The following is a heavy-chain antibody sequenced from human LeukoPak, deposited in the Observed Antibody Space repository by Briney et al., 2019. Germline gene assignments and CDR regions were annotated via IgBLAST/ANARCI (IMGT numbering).Heavy chain of an antibody. V-gene: IGHV3-13*01. D-gene: IGHD3-22*01. J-gene: IGHJ4*02. Sequence: PGGSLRLSCAASGFTFSSYDMHWVHQATGKGLEWVSAIGTAGDTYYPGSVKGRFTISRENAKNSLYLQMNSLRAGDTAVYYCARGRMVLPRDSSGGFDYWGQGTLVTVSS. CDR2: IGTAGDT. CDR1: GFTFSSYD. CDR3: ARGRMVLPRDSSGGFDY.